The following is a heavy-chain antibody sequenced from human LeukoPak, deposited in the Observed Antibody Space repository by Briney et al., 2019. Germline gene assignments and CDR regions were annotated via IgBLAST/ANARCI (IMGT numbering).Heavy chain of an antibody. D-gene: IGHD6-6*01. CDR3: AKDPFRALEYSTHNWFDP. V-gene: IGHV3-30*18. CDR2: ISYDGSNE. Sequence: GGSLRLSCAASGFTFRSYGLHWVRQAPGKGLEWVAVISYDGSNEYYADSVKGRFTISRDNSKNTLYLQMNSLRAEDTAVYYCAKDPFRALEYSTHNWFDPWGQGTLVTVSS. J-gene: IGHJ5*02. CDR1: GFTFRSYG.